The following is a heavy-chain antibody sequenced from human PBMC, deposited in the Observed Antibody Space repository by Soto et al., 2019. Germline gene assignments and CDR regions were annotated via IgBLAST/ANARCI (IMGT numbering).Heavy chain of an antibody. Sequence: QVRLQESGPGLVEPSGTLSLTCGISGGSMRNYDWWSWVRQTPGKGLEWIGEISHYGNTNYNPSLKSRVPMSIDTSKNQFSLKVRSLTAADTAMYYCARNGDCTSGICYVGWFDPWGQGTLVSVSS. CDR1: GGSMRNYDW. D-gene: IGHD2-2*01. CDR2: ISHYGNT. CDR3: ARNGDCTSGICYVGWFDP. J-gene: IGHJ5*02. V-gene: IGHV4-4*02.